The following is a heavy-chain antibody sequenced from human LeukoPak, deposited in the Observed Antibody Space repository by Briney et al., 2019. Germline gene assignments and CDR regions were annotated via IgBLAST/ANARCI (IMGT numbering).Heavy chain of an antibody. V-gene: IGHV3-21*01. CDR2: ISSGTTYI. J-gene: IGHJ5*02. D-gene: IGHD1-14*01. CDR1: GFTFSSYG. CDR3: ARAAAGASSWFDP. Sequence: SGGSLRLSCAASGFTFSSYGMHWVRQAPGKGLEWVSSISSGTTYIYYADSVKGRFTISRDNAKNSLYLQMNSLRAEDTAVYYCARAAAGASSWFDPWGQGTLVTVSS.